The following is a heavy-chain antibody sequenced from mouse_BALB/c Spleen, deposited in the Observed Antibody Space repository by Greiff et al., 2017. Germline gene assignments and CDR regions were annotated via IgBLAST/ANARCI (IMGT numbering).Heavy chain of an antibody. V-gene: IGHV2-6-7*01. Sequence: QVQLKESGPGLVAPSQSLSITCTVSGFSLTSYGVHWVRQPPGKGLEWLGMIWGDGSTDYNSALKSRLSISKDNSKSQVFLKMNSLQTDDTARYYCARDCRLLRLYYAMDYWGQGTSVTVSS. CDR1: GFSLTSYG. J-gene: IGHJ4*01. CDR3: ARDCRLLRLYYAMDY. CDR2: IWGDGST. D-gene: IGHD2-3*01.